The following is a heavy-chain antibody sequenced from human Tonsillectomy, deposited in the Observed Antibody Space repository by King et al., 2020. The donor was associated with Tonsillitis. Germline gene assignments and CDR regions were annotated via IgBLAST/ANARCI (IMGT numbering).Heavy chain of an antibody. Sequence: VQLVESGGGLVKPGGSLRLSCAASGFTFSSYSMNWVRQAPGKGLEWVASISSSSSYIYYADSVKGRFTISRDNAKNSLYLQMNSLRAEDTAVYYCARVRGDYYDSSGYYYDYYYDMDVWGQGTTVTVSS. D-gene: IGHD3-22*01. CDR1: GFTFSSYS. J-gene: IGHJ6*02. V-gene: IGHV3-21*01. CDR2: ISSSSSYI. CDR3: ARVRGDYYDSSGYYYDYYYDMDV.